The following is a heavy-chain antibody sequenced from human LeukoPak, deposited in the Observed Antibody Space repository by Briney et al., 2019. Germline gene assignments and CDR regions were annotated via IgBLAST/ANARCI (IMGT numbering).Heavy chain of an antibody. D-gene: IGHD4-17*01. V-gene: IGHV4-59*08. CDR3: ARLLPSYGDYRHLDY. J-gene: IGHJ4*02. Sequence: SETLSLTCTVSGGSISSYYWSWIRQPPGKGLEWIGYIYYSGSTNYNPSLKSRVTISVDTPKNQFSLKLSSVTAADTAVYYCARLLPSYGDYRHLDYWGQGTLVTVSS. CDR2: IYYSGST. CDR1: GGSISSYY.